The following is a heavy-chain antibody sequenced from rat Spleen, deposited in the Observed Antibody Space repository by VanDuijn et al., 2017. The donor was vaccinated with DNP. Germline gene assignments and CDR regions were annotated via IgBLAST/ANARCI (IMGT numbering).Heavy chain of an antibody. J-gene: IGHJ4*01. D-gene: IGHD1-11*01. CDR2: ISYDGLRT. CDR3: ATFEGRDA. CDR1: GFTFSDYA. V-gene: IGHV5-17*01. Sequence: EVLLVESGGGLVQPGRSLKLSCPASGFTFSDYAMAWVRKAPRKGLEWVATISYDGLRTYYRDSVKGRFSISRDDTKGTLYLQMDSLRSEDTATYYCATFEGRDAWGQGTSVTVSS.